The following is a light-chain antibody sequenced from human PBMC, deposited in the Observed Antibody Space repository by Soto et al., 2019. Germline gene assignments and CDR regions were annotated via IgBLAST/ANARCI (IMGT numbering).Light chain of an antibody. CDR2: GAS. J-gene: IGKJ1*01. Sequence: EIVMTQSPATLSLSPGERATLSCRASQRVSTSYLSWYQQKPGQAPRLLIYGASTRATGIPARFSGSGSGTDFTLTINSLQPEDFAVYYCQHDYKAFGQGTKVEIK. V-gene: IGKV3D-7*01. CDR3: QHDYKA. CDR1: QRVSTSY.